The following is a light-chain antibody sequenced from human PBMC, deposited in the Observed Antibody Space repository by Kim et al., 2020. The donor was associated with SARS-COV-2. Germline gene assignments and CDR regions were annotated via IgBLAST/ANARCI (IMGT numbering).Light chain of an antibody. CDR1: QSVSSSF. CDR2: GAS. Sequence: SPGESDTTSCRASQSVSSSFLAWYQQKPGQAPRLLIYGASSRANGIPDRFSGSGSGTDFTLTISRLEPEDFAVYYCQQYATSPVTFGQGTKVDIK. V-gene: IGKV3-20*01. CDR3: QQYATSPVT. J-gene: IGKJ1*01.